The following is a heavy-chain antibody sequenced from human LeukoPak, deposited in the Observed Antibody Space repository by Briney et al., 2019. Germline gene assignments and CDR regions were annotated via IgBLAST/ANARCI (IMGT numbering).Heavy chain of an antibody. CDR3: ARHGENIWFGEYYDY. J-gene: IGHJ4*02. CDR1: GGSISSSSYY. CDR2: IYYIGST. D-gene: IGHD3-10*01. V-gene: IGHV4-39*01. Sequence: SETLSLTCTVSGGSISSSSYYWGWIRQPPGKGLEWIGRIYYIGSTYYNPSLKSRVTISVDTSKNQFSLKLSSVTAADTAVYYCARHGENIWFGEYYDYWGQGTLVTVSS.